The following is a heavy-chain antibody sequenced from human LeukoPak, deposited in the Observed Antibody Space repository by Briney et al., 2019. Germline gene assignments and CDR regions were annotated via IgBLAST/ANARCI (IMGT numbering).Heavy chain of an antibody. CDR2: ICYNGNTF. CDR3: ARVGLWFGELLVDY. Sequence: SETLSLTCTVSDDAISSSSYYWGWIRQPPGKGLEWIGNICYNGNTFYYNPSLESRVTISMHTSDNQFSLDLTSLTAADTAVYYCARVGLWFGELLVDYWGQGSLVTVSS. J-gene: IGHJ4*02. D-gene: IGHD3-10*01. V-gene: IGHV4-39*01. CDR1: DDAISSSSYY.